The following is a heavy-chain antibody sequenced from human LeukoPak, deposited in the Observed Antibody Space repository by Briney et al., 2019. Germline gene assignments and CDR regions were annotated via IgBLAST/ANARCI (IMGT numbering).Heavy chain of an antibody. CDR1: GGSISSSSYY. Sequence: PSETLSLTCTVSGGSISSSSYYWGWIRQPPGKGLEWIGSIYYSGSTYYNPPLKSRVTISVDTSKNQSSLKLSSVTAADTAVYYCARVAPLIAAAGTDYFQHWGQGTLVTVSS. CDR2: IYYSGST. CDR3: ARVAPLIAAAGTDYFQH. J-gene: IGHJ1*01. V-gene: IGHV4-39*07. D-gene: IGHD6-13*01.